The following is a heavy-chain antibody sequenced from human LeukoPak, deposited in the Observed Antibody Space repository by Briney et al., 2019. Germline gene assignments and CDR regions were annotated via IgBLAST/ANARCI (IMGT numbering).Heavy chain of an antibody. CDR1: GXXLXXXA. CDR2: IAYDGTNX. CDR3: AKTRDGYYEF. D-gene: IGHD5-24*01. J-gene: IGHJ4*02. Sequence: PGGSLRLSCAAXGXXLXXXAXXXXXXAPGXXLXXVSVIAYDGTNXYYADSVRGRVTISRDNSKNTLYLHMNSLRAEDTAIYYCAKTRDGYYEFWGQGTLVTVSS. V-gene: IGHV3-30-3*02.